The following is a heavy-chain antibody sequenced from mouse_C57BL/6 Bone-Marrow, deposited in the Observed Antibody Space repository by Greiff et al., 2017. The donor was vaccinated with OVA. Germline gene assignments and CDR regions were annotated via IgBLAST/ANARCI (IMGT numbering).Heavy chain of an antibody. J-gene: IGHJ3*01. CDR2: INPNNGGT. Sequence: EVKLMESGPELVKPGASVKMSCKASGYTFTDYNMPWVKQSHGKSLEWIGYINPNNGGTSYNQQFKGKATLTVNKSSSTAYMELRSLTSEDSAVYYCAIYYDYDGFAYWGQGTLVTVSA. V-gene: IGHV1-22*01. CDR1: GYTFTDYN. D-gene: IGHD2-4*01. CDR3: AIYYDYDGFAY.